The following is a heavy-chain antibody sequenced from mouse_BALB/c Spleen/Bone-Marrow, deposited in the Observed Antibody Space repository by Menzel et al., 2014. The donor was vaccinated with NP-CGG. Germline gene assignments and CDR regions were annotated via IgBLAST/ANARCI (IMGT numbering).Heavy chain of an antibody. Sequence: VQLKESGPELVKPGASVKISCKTSGYTFTEYTMHWVKQSHGKSLEWIGGINPNNGGTSYNQKFKGKATLTVDKSSSTAYMELRSLTSEDSAVYYCAREAYYYGSSPGWFAYWGQGTLVTVSA. CDR1: GYTFTEYT. J-gene: IGHJ3*01. CDR2: INPNNGGT. D-gene: IGHD1-1*01. V-gene: IGHV1-26*01. CDR3: AREAYYYGSSPGWFAY.